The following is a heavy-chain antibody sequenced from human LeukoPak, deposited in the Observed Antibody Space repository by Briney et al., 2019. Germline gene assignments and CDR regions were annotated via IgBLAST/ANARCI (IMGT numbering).Heavy chain of an antibody. CDR3: ARSDYYGSDPQDY. V-gene: IGHV1-2*02. Sequence: GASVKVSCRASGYTFNDFYMHWVRQAPGQRLEWMGWINPNSGGTNYAQKFQGRVTMTRDTSISTAYMELSRLTSDDTAVYYCARSDYYGSDPQDYWGQGTLVTVSS. CDR2: INPNSGGT. CDR1: GYTFNDFY. D-gene: IGHD3-10*01. J-gene: IGHJ4*02.